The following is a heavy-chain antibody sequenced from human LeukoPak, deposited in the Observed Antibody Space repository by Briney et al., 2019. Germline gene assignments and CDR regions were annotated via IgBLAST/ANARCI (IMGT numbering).Heavy chain of an antibody. CDR1: GGSISSSSYY. CDR3: ARLSIAVAGTRAFDI. V-gene: IGHV4-39*01. D-gene: IGHD6-19*01. Sequence: SETLSLTCTVSGGSISSSSYYWGWIRQPPGKGLEWIGSIYYSGSTYYNPSLKSRVTISVDTSKNQFSLKLSSGTAADTAVYYCARLSIAVAGTRAFDIWGQGTMVTVSS. J-gene: IGHJ3*02. CDR2: IYYSGST.